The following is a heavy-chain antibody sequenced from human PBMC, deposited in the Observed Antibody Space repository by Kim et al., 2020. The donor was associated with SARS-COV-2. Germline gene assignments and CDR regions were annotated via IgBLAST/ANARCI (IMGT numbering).Heavy chain of an antibody. D-gene: IGHD3-10*01. Sequence: AVKGRFSISRDNVQNSLYLQMNSLRAEDTAVYYCARKDYGSGTDDAFDVWGQGTLVSVSS. CDR3: ARKDYGSGTDDAFDV. V-gene: IGHV3-11*06. J-gene: IGHJ3*01.